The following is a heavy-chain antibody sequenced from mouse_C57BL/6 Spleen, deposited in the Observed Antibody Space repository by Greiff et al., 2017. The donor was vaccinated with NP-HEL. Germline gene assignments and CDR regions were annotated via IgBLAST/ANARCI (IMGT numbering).Heavy chain of an antibody. CDR3: ARTPPGSSVYWYFDV. Sequence: QVQLQQPGAELVKPGASVKLSCKASGYTFTSYWMHWVKQRPGQGLEWIGMIHPNSGSTNYNEKFKSKATLTVDKSSSTAYIQLSSLTSEDSAVYYCARTPPGSSVYWYFDVWGTGTTVTVSS. D-gene: IGHD1-1*01. CDR2: IHPNSGST. V-gene: IGHV1-64*01. CDR1: GYTFTSYW. J-gene: IGHJ1*03.